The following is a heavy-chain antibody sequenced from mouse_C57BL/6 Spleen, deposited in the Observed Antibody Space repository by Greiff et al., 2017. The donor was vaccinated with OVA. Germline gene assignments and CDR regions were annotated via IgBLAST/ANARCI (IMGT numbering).Heavy chain of an antibody. Sequence: EVKLVESGGGLVKPGGSLKLSCAASGFTFSSYAMYWVRQTPEKRLEWVATISDGGSYTYYPDNVKGRLTISRDNAKNNLYLQMSHLKSEDTAMYYCARDSSDGYFWFAYWGQGTLVTVSA. D-gene: IGHD2-3*01. CDR3: ARDSSDGYFWFAY. V-gene: IGHV5-4*01. J-gene: IGHJ3*01. CDR1: GFTFSSYA. CDR2: ISDGGSYT.